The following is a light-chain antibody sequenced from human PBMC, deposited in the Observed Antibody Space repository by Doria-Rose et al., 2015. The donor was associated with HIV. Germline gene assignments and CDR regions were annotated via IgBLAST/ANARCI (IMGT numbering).Light chain of an antibody. Sequence: PGTAPKLLISGNNNRPSGLPERFSGSKSGTSASLAINGLQPEDEADYYCQSYDSSMSPLVFGGGTKLTVL. J-gene: IGLJ3*02. CDR2: GNN. CDR3: QSYDSSMSPLV. V-gene: IGLV1-40*01.